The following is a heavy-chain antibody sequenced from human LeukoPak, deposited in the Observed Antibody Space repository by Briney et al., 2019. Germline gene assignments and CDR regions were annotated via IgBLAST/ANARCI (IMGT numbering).Heavy chain of an antibody. V-gene: IGHV4-59*08. D-gene: IGHD2-15*01. CDR2: IYYSGST. Sequence: SETLSLTCTVSSGSVSSYYWSWIRQPPGKGLEWIGYIYYSGSTNYNPSLKSRVTISVDTSKNQFSLKLSSVTAADTAVYYCARQEGYCSGGSCYSDIDYWGQGTLVTVSS. CDR1: SGSVSSYY. CDR3: ARQEGYCSGGSCYSDIDY. J-gene: IGHJ4*02.